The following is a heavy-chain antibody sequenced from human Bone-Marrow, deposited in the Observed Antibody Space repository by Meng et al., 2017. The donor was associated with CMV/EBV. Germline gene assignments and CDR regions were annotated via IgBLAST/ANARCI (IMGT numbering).Heavy chain of an antibody. Sequence: ASVKVSCKASGYTFTGYYMHWVRQAPGQGLEWMGWINPNSGGTNYAQKFQGRVTMTRDTSISTAYMELSRLRSDDTALYHCARGAGTAMAPAGYWGQGTLVTVSS. V-gene: IGHV1-2*02. D-gene: IGHD5-18*01. CDR1: GYTFTGYY. J-gene: IGHJ4*02. CDR2: INPNSGGT. CDR3: ARGAGTAMAPAGY.